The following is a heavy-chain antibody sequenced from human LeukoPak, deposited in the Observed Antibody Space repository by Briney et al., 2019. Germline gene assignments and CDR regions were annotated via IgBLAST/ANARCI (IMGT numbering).Heavy chain of an antibody. D-gene: IGHD4-17*01. Sequence: SETLSLTCTVSGASISSSTYYWGWIRQPPGKGLEWIGSIYYSGSSYSNPSLKSRVTISVDTSKNQFSLKLGSVTAADTAVYYCAIKDYGDYEAFDSWGQGTLVTVSS. CDR2: IYYSGSS. CDR3: AIKDYGDYEAFDS. CDR1: GASISSSTYY. J-gene: IGHJ4*02. V-gene: IGHV4-39*01.